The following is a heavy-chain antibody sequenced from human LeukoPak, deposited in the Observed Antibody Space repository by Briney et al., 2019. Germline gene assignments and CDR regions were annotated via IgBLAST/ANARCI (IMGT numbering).Heavy chain of an antibody. CDR2: ISGSGGST. J-gene: IGHJ6*02. V-gene: IGHV3-23*01. D-gene: IGHD2-2*01. CDR3: ARDPNSSTLWIV. CDR1: GFTFSSYA. Sequence: GGSLRLSCAASGFTFSSYAMSWVRQAPGKGLEWVSGISGSGGSTYYADSVKGRFTISRDNSKNTLYLQMNSLRAEDTAVYYCARDPNSSTLWIVWGQGITVTVSS.